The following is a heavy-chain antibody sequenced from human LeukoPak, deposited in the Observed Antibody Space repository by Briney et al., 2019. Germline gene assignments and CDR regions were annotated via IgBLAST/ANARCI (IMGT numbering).Heavy chain of an antibody. J-gene: IGHJ4*02. CDR2: IYHRGNT. Sequence: SETLSLTCTVSGGSISSSSYYWGWSRQPPGKGLEWIGGIYHRGNTHYNLSLKSRATLSVDTSKNQFSLKLTSVTAADTAVYYCVRQTRKPYDGTVRGGHFDLWGQGALVSVSS. CDR1: GGSISSSSYY. V-gene: IGHV4-39*01. CDR3: VRQTRKPYDGTVRGGHFDL. D-gene: IGHD1-7*01.